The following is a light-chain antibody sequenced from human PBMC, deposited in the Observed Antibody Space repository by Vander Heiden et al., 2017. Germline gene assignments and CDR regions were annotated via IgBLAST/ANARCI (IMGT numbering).Light chain of an antibody. J-gene: IGKJ2*01. CDR1: QSVSSS. Sequence: EIVMTHPPSTLSVSPGERATLSCRASQSVSSSLAWYQQKPGQAPRLLIYGASTRATGIPARFSGSGSGTEFTLTISSLQSEDFAVYYCQQYNNWPPYTFGQGTKLEIK. V-gene: IGKV3-15*01. CDR3: QQYNNWPPYT. CDR2: GAS.